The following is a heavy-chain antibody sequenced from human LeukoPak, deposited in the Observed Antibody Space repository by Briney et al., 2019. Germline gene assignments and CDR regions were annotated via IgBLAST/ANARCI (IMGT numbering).Heavy chain of an antibody. J-gene: IGHJ4*02. CDR1: GYTFTSYG. CDR2: VSAYADDT. CDR3: ARDCIGCLGFDY. V-gene: IGHV1-18*01. Sequence: ASVKVSCKASGYTFTSYGISWVRQAPGQGLEWMGWVSAYADDTNYVRKFRGRITMTTDTSTSTAYMELRSLRSDDTAVYYCARDCIGCLGFDYWGQGTLVTVSS. D-gene: IGHD1-26*01.